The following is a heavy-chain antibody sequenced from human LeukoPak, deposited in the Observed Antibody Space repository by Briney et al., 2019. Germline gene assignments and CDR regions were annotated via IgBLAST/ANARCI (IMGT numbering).Heavy chain of an antibody. V-gene: IGHV4-59*01. J-gene: IGHJ5*02. CDR1: GDPLNTYY. CDR2: VASSGTS. D-gene: IGHD2-21*02. CDR3: ARVVRGVVTSNWFDP. Sequence: KPSETLSLTCTVSGDPLNTYYWTWIRQTPGKELEWIGFVASSGTSNYNPSLKSRVSISIDTSKNQFSLALTSVTPADTAVYYCARVVRGVVTSNWFDPWGQGTLVSVSS.